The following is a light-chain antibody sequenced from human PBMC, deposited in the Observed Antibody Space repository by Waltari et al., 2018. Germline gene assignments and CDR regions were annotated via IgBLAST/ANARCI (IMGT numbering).Light chain of an antibody. CDR3: QAWDSSTYVV. V-gene: IGLV3-1*01. CDR2: QDN. CDR1: HSGAKF. Sequence: FALSQPPSVSVSPGQTASITSSADHSGAKFASWYQQKPGQSPLLVIYQDNKRPSGIPERFSGSNSGNTATLTISGPQAVDEADYYCQAWDSSTYVVFGGGTKLTVL. J-gene: IGLJ2*01.